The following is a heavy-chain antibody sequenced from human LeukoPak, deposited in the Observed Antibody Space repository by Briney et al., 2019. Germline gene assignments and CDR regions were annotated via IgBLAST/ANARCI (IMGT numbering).Heavy chain of an antibody. Sequence: GESLKISCKVSAYSFTSFWIGWLRQMPVKGLEWMGFISPRDSYTTYSPAFQCQVTISSHKSTTTAYLLCSTLNSSDTTMFYFASKGDVGGFFDYWGQGTLVTVSS. CDR3: ASKGDVGGFFDY. D-gene: IGHD3-16*01. J-gene: IGHJ4*02. CDR1: AYSFTSFW. V-gene: IGHV5-51*01. CDR2: ISPRDSYT.